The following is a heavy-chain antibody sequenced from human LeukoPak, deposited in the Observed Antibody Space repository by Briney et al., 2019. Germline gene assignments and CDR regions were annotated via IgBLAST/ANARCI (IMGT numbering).Heavy chain of an antibody. CDR1: GFTFSSAA. CDR2: ISNNGGYT. J-gene: IGHJ4*02. V-gene: IGHV3-23*01. Sequence: GGSLRLSCAASGFTFSSAAMSWVRQAPGKGLEWVSAISNNGGYTYYADSVQGRFTISRDNSKNTLYLQMNSLRAEDTAVYYCAKDSRYCGGDCYSDSSDYWGQGTLVTVSS. CDR3: AKDSRYCGGDCYSDSSDY. D-gene: IGHD2-21*02.